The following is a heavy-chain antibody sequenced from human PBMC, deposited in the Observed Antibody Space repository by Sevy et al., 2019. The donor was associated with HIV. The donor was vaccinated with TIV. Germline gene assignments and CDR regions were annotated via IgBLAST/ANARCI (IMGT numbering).Heavy chain of an antibody. J-gene: IGHJ4*02. CDR3: ARSQHIGEPAGGHFDY. D-gene: IGHD2-21*01. CDR2: INHSGST. V-gene: IGHV4-34*01. Sequence: SEILSLTCAVYGGSFSGYYWSWIRQPPGKGLEWIGEINHSGSTNYNPSLKSRVTISVDTSKNQFSLKLSSVTAADTAVYFYARSQHIGEPAGGHFDYWGQGTLVTVSS. CDR1: GGSFSGYY.